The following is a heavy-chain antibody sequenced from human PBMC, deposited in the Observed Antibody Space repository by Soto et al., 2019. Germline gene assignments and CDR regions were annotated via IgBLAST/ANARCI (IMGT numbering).Heavy chain of an antibody. D-gene: IGHD3-16*01. V-gene: IGHV3-74*01. J-gene: IGHJ6*02. CDR3: ASNYAYAEGYYWYGIDV. CDR2: ISSYGSDT. Sequence: GGSLRLSCAASGFTFSRYWMHWVRQAPGKGLVWVSRISSYGSDTHYADSVKGRFTISRDNAKNTLYLQMNSLKADDTAVYYCASNYAYAEGYYWYGIDVWGQGTTVTVSS. CDR1: GFTFSRYW.